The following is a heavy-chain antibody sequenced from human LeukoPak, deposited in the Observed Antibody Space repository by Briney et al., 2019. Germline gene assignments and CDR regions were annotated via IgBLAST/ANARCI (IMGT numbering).Heavy chain of an antibody. J-gene: IGHJ3*01. CDR2: IKSRDDGGTA. CDR3: TTYNSRDAFDV. CDR1: ESTSKNAW. D-gene: IGHD2/OR15-2a*01. Sequence: GGSLRLSLPALESTSKNAWRAGVGQAPGKVLEGVAGIKSRDDGGTAEYAAPVKGRFTISRETSKNTLYLQMNSLKIEDSAVYYCTTYNSRDAFDVWGQGTMVTVS. V-gene: IGHV3-15*01.